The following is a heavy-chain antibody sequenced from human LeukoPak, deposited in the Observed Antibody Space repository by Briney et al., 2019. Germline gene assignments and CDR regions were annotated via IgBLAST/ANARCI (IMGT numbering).Heavy chain of an antibody. CDR2: IKLDGSAK. CDR3: VGLDWYLDL. J-gene: IGHJ2*01. Sequence: GRSLRLSCTASRFIFWSSHWMTLVRQAPGKGLERVDNIKLDGSAKYFVDSVKGRFTISTDNASTSLYLQMNSLRVEDTAVYYCVGLDWYLDLWGRGTLVTVSS. V-gene: IGHV3-7*02. CDR1: RFIFWSSHW.